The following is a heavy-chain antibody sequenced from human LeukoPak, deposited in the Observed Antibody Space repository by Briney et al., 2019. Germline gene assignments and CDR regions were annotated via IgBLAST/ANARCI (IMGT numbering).Heavy chain of an antibody. V-gene: IGHV3-23*01. Sequence: GGSLRLSCAATGFTFSSYAMSWVRQAPGKGLEWVSVISGSGGSTYYADSVKGRFTISRDNSKNTLYLQMNSLRAEDTAVYYCAKEGGTPSYYYDSSGYYMIDYWGQGTLVTVSS. CDR1: GFTFSSYA. CDR3: AKEGGTPSYYYDSSGYYMIDY. CDR2: ISGSGGST. J-gene: IGHJ4*02. D-gene: IGHD3-22*01.